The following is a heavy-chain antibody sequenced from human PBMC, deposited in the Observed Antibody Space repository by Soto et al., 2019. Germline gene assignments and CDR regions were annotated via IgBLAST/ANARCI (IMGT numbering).Heavy chain of an antibody. J-gene: IGHJ5*02. CDR3: ASTPLGYYGSGSTPRWFDP. CDR1: GGTFSSYA. D-gene: IGHD3-10*01. CDR2: IIPIFGTA. Sequence: SVKVSCKASGGTFSSYAISWVRQAPGQGLEWMGGIIPIFGTANYAQKFQGRVTITADKSTSTAYMELSSLRSEDTAVYYCASTPLGYYGSGSTPRWFDPWGQGTLVTV. V-gene: IGHV1-69*06.